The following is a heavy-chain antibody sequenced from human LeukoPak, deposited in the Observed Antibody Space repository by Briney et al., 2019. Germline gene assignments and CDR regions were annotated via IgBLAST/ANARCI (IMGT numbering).Heavy chain of an antibody. J-gene: IGHJ3*01. V-gene: IGHV3-30*02. CDR1: GFTFSSYG. CDR3: AKSRAPTANPDAFDV. D-gene: IGHD4/OR15-4a*01. Sequence: GGSLRLSCAASGFTFSSYGMHWVRQAPGKGLEWVAFIRYGGSNEYYADSVKGRFTISRDNSKKSLYLQMNSLRPEDSAVYYCAKSRAPTANPDAFDVWGQGTMVTVSS. CDR2: IRYGGSNE.